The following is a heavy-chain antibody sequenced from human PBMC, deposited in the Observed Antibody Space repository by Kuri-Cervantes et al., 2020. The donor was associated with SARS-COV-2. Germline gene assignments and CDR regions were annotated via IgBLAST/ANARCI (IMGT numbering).Heavy chain of an antibody. D-gene: IGHD3-22*01. J-gene: IGHJ5*02. CDR2: IYHSGST. CDR3: ARPSYYYDSSGYYGGNWFDP. CDR1: GGSISSSSYY. Sequence: ESLKISCTVSGGSISSSSYYWGWIRQPPGKGLEWIGSIYHSGSTYYNPSLKSRVTISVDTSKNQFSLKLSSVTAADTAVYYCARPSYYYDSSGYYGGNWFDPWGQGTLVTVSS. V-gene: IGHV4-39*07.